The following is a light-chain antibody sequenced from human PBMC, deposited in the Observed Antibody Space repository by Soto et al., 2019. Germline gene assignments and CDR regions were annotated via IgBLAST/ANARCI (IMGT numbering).Light chain of an antibody. V-gene: IGKV3-20*01. Sequence: EIVMTQSPGNLSVSPREKTTLSCRGNQNVNSNYLAWYQQKPGQAPRPLIYGRSKRANDIPDRFSGSGSGTEFTLTISSLQPEDFATYYCQQHGQWPITFGQVTRLEIK. J-gene: IGKJ5*01. CDR3: QQHGQWPIT. CDR1: QNVNSNY. CDR2: GRS.